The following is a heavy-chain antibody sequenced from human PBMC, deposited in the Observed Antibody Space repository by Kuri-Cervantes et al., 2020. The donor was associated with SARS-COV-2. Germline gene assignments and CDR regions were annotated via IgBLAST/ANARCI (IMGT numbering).Heavy chain of an antibody. V-gene: IGHV1-69*05. Sequence: SVKVSCKASGGTFSSYAISWVRQAPGQGLEWMGGIIPIFGTANYAQKFQGRVTITRNTSISTAYMELSSLRSEDTAVYYCATSPPIVGASNWFDPWGQGTLVTVSS. CDR3: ATSPPIVGASNWFDP. CDR1: GGTFSSYA. J-gene: IGHJ5*02. D-gene: IGHD1-26*01. CDR2: IIPIFGTA.